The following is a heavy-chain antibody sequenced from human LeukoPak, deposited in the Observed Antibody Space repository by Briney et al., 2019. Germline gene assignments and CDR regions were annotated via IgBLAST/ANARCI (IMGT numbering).Heavy chain of an antibody. Sequence: GGSLRLSCAASGFTFSDYYMSWIRQAPGKGLEWVSYISSSGSTIYYADSVKGRFIISRDNAKNSLYLQMNSLRAEDTAVYYCARGERDGYYYYYYMDVWGKGTTVTISS. CDR1: GFTFSDYY. D-gene: IGHD5-24*01. V-gene: IGHV3-11*01. CDR2: ISSSGSTI. J-gene: IGHJ6*03. CDR3: ARGERDGYYYYYYMDV.